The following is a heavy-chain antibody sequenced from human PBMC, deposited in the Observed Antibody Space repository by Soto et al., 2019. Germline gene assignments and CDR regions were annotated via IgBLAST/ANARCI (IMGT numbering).Heavy chain of an antibody. V-gene: IGHV3-48*03. J-gene: IGHJ4*02. CDR1: GFTFSSYE. Sequence: PGGSLRLSCAASGFTFSSYEMNWVRQAPGKELEWVSYISSGGSTIYYADSVRGRFTISRDNAKNSLYLQMNSLRAEDTAVYYCARDDSGYPSYFHYWGQGTLVIVSS. CDR2: ISSGGSTI. CDR3: ARDDSGYPSYFHY. D-gene: IGHD3-16*02.